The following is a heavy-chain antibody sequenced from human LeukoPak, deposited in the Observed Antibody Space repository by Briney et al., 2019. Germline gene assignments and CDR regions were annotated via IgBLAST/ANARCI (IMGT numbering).Heavy chain of an antibody. CDR3: ARERDYVRNYYYYYYMDV. V-gene: IGHV4-30-4*07. D-gene: IGHD4-17*01. Sequence: SETLSLTCAVSGGSISSGGYSWSWIRQPPGKGLEWIAYMYYTGNTYYNPSLKSRVTMSVDTSKNQFSLKLSSVTAADTAVYYCARERDYVRNYYYYYYMDVWGKGTTVTISS. J-gene: IGHJ6*03. CDR2: MYYTGNT. CDR1: GGSISSGGYS.